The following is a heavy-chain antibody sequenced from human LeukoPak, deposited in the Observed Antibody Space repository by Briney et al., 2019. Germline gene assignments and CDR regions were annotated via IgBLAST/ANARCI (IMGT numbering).Heavy chain of an antibody. V-gene: IGHV3-21*01. CDR2: ISSSSSYI. CDR1: GFTFSHYG. CDR3: ARAHNWKYGTFDY. J-gene: IGHJ4*02. Sequence: PGGSLRLSCAASGFTFSHYGMTWVRQAPGKGLEWVSSISSSSSYIYYADSVKGRFTISRDNAKNSLYLQMNSLRAEDTAVYYCARAHNWKYGTFDYWGQGTLVTVSS. D-gene: IGHD1-7*01.